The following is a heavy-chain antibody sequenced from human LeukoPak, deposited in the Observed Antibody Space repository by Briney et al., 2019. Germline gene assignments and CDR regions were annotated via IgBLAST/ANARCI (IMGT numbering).Heavy chain of an antibody. V-gene: IGHV3-48*03. J-gene: IGHJ4*02. CDR2: ISSSGSTI. D-gene: IGHD2-2*01. CDR1: GFTFSSYE. Sequence: GGSLRLSCAASGFTFSSYEMNWVRQAPGKGLEWVSYISSSGSTIYYADSVKGRFTISGDNAKNSLYLQMNSLRAEDTAVYYCARISSNLDYWGQGTLVTVSS. CDR3: ARISSNLDY.